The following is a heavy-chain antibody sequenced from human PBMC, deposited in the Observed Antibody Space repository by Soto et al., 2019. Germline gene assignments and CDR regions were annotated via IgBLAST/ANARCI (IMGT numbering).Heavy chain of an antibody. CDR2: IWYDGGNK. J-gene: IGHJ4*02. D-gene: IGHD3-10*01. Sequence: QVQLVESGGGVVQPGRSLRLSCAASGFTFSSYGMHWVRQAPGKGLEWVAVIWYDGGNKYYADSVKGRFTISRDNSKNTLYLQMNSLRAEDTAVYYCARESITMVRGVDYWGQGTLVTVSS. CDR1: GFTFSSYG. V-gene: IGHV3-33*01. CDR3: ARESITMVRGVDY.